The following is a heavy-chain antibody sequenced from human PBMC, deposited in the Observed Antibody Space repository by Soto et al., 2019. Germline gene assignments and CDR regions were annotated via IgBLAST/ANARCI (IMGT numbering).Heavy chain of an antibody. CDR3: ARDTYYYGSGSYYRFVGHDAFDI. Sequence: QVQLVQSGAEVKKPGSSVKVSCKASGGTFGSYAISWVRQAPGQGLEWMGGIIPIFGTANYAQKFQGRVTITADESTSTAYMELSSLRSEDTAVYYCARDTYYYGSGSYYRFVGHDAFDIWGQGTMVTVSS. CDR1: GGTFGSYA. J-gene: IGHJ3*02. V-gene: IGHV1-69*01. CDR2: IIPIFGTA. D-gene: IGHD3-10*01.